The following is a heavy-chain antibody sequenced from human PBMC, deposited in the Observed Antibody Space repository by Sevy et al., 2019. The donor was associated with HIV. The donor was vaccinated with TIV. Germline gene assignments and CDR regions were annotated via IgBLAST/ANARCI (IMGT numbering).Heavy chain of an antibody. CDR2: ISGSGGST. J-gene: IGHJ4*02. CDR1: GFTFSSYA. Sequence: GGSLRLSCAASGFTFSSYAMSWVRQAPGKGLEWVSAISGSGGSTYYAGSVKGRFTISRDNAKNSLYLQMNSLRAEDTAVYYCARVRYNYGQHYFDYWGQGTLVTVSS. CDR3: ARVRYNYGQHYFDY. D-gene: IGHD5-18*01. V-gene: IGHV3-23*01.